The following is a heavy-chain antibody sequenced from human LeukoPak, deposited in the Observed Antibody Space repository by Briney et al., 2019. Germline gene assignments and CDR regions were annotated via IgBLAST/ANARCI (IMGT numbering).Heavy chain of an antibody. CDR3: ARHGQDRYYYDSSGYYAAFDI. CDR1: GGSISSSSYY. Sequence: SETLSLTCTVSGGSISSSSYYWGWIRQPPWKGLEWIGSIYYSGSTYYNPSLKSRDTISVDTSKNQFSLKLSSVTAADTAVYYCARHGQDRYYYDSSGYYAAFDIWGQGTMVTVSS. J-gene: IGHJ3*02. CDR2: IYYSGST. V-gene: IGHV4-39*01. D-gene: IGHD3-22*01.